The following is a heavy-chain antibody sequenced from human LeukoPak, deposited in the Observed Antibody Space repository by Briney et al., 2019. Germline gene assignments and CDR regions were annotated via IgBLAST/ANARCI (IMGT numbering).Heavy chain of an antibody. Sequence: PSETLSLTCTVSGGSNSTYYWSWIRQPPGKGLEWIAYIDYRGSTTYNPSLRSRVTISVDTSRNQFSLKLSSVTAADTAVYYCTRSRSGYSYDHAAFEIWGQGTMVTVSS. CDR2: IDYRGST. CDR3: TRSRSGYSYDHAAFEI. CDR1: GGSNSTYY. J-gene: IGHJ3*02. V-gene: IGHV4-59*01. D-gene: IGHD5-18*01.